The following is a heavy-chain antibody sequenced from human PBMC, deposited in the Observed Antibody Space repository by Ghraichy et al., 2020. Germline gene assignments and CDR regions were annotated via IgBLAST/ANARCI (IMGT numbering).Heavy chain of an antibody. J-gene: IGHJ3*02. Sequence: SETLSLTCTVSGGSISSYYWSWIRQPPGKGLEWIGYIYYSGSTNYNPSLKSRVTISVDTSKNQFSLKLSSVTAADTAVYYCARTPPAAWAFDIWGQGTMVTVSS. CDR3: ARTPPAAWAFDI. CDR1: GGSISSYY. D-gene: IGHD2-15*01. V-gene: IGHV4-59*01. CDR2: IYYSGST.